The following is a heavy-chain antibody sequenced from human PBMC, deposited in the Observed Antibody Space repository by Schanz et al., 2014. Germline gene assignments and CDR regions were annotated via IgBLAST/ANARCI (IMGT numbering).Heavy chain of an antibody. Sequence: QVQLVQSGAEVKKPGASLKVSCKASGYTFTNHYLHWVRQAPGQGLEWMGRISPSSGGTNYAQRFQGRVTMTGDTSINTAYMELSRLRSDDTAVFYCARTASHDVWRGYIPHYAFDLWGQGTVVIVSS. J-gene: IGHJ3*01. CDR2: ISPSSGGT. V-gene: IGHV1-2*06. D-gene: IGHD3-3*01. CDR1: GYTFTNHY. CDR3: ARTASHDVWRGYIPHYAFDL.